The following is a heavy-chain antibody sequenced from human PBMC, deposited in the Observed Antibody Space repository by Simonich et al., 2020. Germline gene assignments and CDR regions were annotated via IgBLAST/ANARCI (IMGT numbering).Heavy chain of an antibody. Sequence: GGGVVQPGRSLRLSCAASGFTFSSYAMHWVRQAPGKGLEWVAVISYDGSNKYYADSVKGRFTISGDNSKNTLYLQMNSLRAEDTAVYYCARDLGSSYYFDYWGQGTLVTVSS. J-gene: IGHJ4*02. CDR1: GFTFSSYA. CDR2: ISYDGSNK. CDR3: ARDLGSSYYFDY. V-gene: IGHV3-30*07. D-gene: IGHD6-6*01.